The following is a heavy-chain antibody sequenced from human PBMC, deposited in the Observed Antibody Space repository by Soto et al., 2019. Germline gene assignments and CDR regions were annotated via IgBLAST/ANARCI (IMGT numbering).Heavy chain of an antibody. Sequence: EVQLVESGGGLVQPGGSLRLSCAASGFTFSSYWMSWVRQAPVKGLEWVGNIKQDGSEKNYVGFMEGRFTISRDNAEKSLYLQMNSLRAEDTAVYYCARIASAGRGWDVWGQGTTVVVSS. CDR3: ARIASAGRGWDV. D-gene: IGHD6-13*01. J-gene: IGHJ6*02. V-gene: IGHV3-7*01. CDR2: IKQDGSEK. CDR1: GFTFSSYW.